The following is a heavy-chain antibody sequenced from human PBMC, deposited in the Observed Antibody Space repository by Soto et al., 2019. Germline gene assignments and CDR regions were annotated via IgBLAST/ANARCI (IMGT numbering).Heavy chain of an antibody. V-gene: IGHV3-48*03. CDR3: AREDTAMVSFDY. Sequence: XVSLRLSCAASGFTFSSYAMSWVRQAPGKGLEWVSAISSSGSTIYYADSVKGRFTISRDNAKNSLYLQMNSLRAEDTAVYYCAREDTAMVSFDYWGQGTLVTVSS. CDR1: GFTFSSYA. CDR2: ISSSGSTI. J-gene: IGHJ4*02. D-gene: IGHD5-18*01.